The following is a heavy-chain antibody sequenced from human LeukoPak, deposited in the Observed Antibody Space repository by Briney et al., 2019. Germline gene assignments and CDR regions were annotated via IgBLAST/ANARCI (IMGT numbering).Heavy chain of an antibody. Sequence: SGGSLRLSCAASGFTFSTYDINWVRQAPGKGLEWVSAISGSGGSTYYADSVKGRFTISRDNSKNTLYLQMNSLRAEDTAVYYCAKTEGITMIVVVITTLYYFDYWGQGTLVTVSS. CDR1: GFTFSTYD. CDR3: AKTEGITMIVVVITTLYYFDY. J-gene: IGHJ4*02. V-gene: IGHV3-23*01. D-gene: IGHD3-22*01. CDR2: ISGSGGST.